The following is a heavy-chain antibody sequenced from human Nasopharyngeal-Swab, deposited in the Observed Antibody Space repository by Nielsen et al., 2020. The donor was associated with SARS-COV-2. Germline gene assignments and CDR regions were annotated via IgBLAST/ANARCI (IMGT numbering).Heavy chain of an antibody. Sequence: SLRLSCAASGFTFDDYAMHWVRQAPGKGLEWVSGISWNSGSIGYADSVKGRFTISRDNAKNSLYLQMNSLRAEDTALYYCAKDRGGYDSYYYGMDVWGQGTTVTVSS. CDR3: AKDRGGYDSYYYGMDV. V-gene: IGHV3-9*01. CDR2: ISWNSGSI. CDR1: GFTFDDYA. D-gene: IGHD5-12*01. J-gene: IGHJ6*02.